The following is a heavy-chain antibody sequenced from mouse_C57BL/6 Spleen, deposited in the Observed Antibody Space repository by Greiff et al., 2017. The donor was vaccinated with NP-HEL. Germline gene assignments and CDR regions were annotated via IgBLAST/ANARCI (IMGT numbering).Heavy chain of an antibody. Sequence: EVKLMESGGGLVQPGGSLSLSCAASGFTFTDYYMSWVRQPPGKALEWLGFIRNKANGYTTEYSASVKGRFTISRDNSQSILYLQMNALRAEDSATYYCARCDGYYAMDYWGQGTSVTVAS. CDR2: IRNKANGYTT. V-gene: IGHV7-3*01. J-gene: IGHJ4*01. D-gene: IGHD2-3*01. CDR1: GFTFTDYY. CDR3: ARCDGYYAMDY.